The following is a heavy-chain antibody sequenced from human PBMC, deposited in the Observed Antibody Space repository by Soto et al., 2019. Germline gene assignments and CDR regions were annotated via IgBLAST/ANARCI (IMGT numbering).Heavy chain of an antibody. D-gene: IGHD6-6*01. Sequence: ASVKVSCKASGYTFTGYYMHWVRQAPGQGPGWMGWINPNSGGTNYAQKFQGRVTMTRDTSISTAYMELSRLRSDDTAVYYCARSTSSSSPTFDYWGQGTLVTVSS. J-gene: IGHJ4*02. CDR2: INPNSGGT. V-gene: IGHV1-2*02. CDR3: ARSTSSSSPTFDY. CDR1: GYTFTGYY.